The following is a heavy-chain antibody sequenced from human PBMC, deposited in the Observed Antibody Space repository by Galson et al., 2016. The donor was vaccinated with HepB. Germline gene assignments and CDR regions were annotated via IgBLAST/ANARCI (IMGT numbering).Heavy chain of an antibody. CDR3: ARDLPGSNFDY. Sequence: SVKVSCKASGYTFTSYAMHWVRQAPGQRLEWMGWINAGNGNTRYSQKFQGRVTFTRDTSASTAYVELSSLRSEDTAVYYCARDLPGSNFDYWGQGTLVTVSS. V-gene: IGHV1-3*01. CDR1: GYTFTSYA. J-gene: IGHJ4*02. D-gene: IGHD3-10*01. CDR2: INAGNGNT.